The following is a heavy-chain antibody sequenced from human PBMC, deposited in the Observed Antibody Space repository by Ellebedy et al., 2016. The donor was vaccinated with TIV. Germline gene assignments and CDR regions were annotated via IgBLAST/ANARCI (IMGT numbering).Heavy chain of an antibody. Sequence: MPSETLSLTCVVKGGSFNGYYWSWIRQPPGKGLEWIGFIYYSGSTNYNPSLKSRVTISVATSKNQFSLELSSVTAAATAVYYCARGGASSKYFDYWGQGTLVTVSS. V-gene: IGHV4-59*01. CDR2: IYYSGST. J-gene: IGHJ4*02. CDR3: ARGGASSKYFDY. CDR1: GGSFNGYY.